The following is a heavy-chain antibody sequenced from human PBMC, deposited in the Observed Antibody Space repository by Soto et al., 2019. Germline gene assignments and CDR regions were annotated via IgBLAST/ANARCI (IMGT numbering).Heavy chain of an antibody. J-gene: IGHJ6*03. V-gene: IGHV4-31*03. Sequence: QVQLQESGPGLVKPSQTLSLTCTVSGGPITNYWSWIRQHPGKGLEWIGYIYDSGSTYYNPSLKSRVTMSLDTSKNQLSLKLTSVTAADTAVYYCARVNFDYVDVWGQGTTVTVSS. CDR1: GGPITNY. CDR3: ARVNFDYVDV. CDR2: IYDSGST.